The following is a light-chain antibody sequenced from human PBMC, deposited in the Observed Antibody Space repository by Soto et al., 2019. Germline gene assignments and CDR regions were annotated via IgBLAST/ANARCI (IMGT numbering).Light chain of an antibody. CDR3: QQYNNWPRT. J-gene: IGKJ1*01. V-gene: IGKV3-15*01. Sequence: EIVMTQSPATLSVSPGERATLSCRASQSVSSDLAWYHQKPGQALRLLIYGASTRATGIPARFSGSGSGTEFTLTINSLKSEDFAVYYCQQYNNWPRTFGQGTKVAIK. CDR1: QSVSSD. CDR2: GAS.